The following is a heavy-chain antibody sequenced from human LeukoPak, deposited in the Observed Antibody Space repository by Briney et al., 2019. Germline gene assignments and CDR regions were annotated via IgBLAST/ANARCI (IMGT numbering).Heavy chain of an antibody. D-gene: IGHD3-16*01. CDR2: ISYDGRNK. CDR1: GFTFSSYG. V-gene: IGHV3-30*18. Sequence: PGRSLRLSCAASGFTFSSYGMHWVRLAPGKGLEWVAIISYDGRNKYYAASVKGRFTISRDDSKNTLYLQMNSLRPEDTAVYYCAKDDYGNAFDYWGEGALVTVSS. CDR3: AKDDYGNAFDY. J-gene: IGHJ4*02.